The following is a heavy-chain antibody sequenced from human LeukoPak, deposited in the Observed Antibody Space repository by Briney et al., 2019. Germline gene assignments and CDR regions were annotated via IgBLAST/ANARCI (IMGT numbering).Heavy chain of an antibody. J-gene: IGHJ6*03. D-gene: IGHD3-10*01. V-gene: IGHV4-34*01. CDR1: GGSFSGYY. CDR3: AKRGSGFYCYYYYMDV. Sequence: PSETLSLTCAVYGGSFSGYYWSWIRQPPGKGLEWIGEINHSGSTNYNPSLKSRVTISVDTSKNQFSLKLSSVTAADTAVYYCAKRGSGFYCYYYYMDVWGKGTTVTVSS. CDR2: INHSGST.